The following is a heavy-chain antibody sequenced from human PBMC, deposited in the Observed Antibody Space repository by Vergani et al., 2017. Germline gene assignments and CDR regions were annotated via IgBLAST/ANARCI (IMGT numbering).Heavy chain of an antibody. J-gene: IGHJ6*02. Sequence: QVQLVQSGAEVKKPGASVKVSCKVSGYTLTEFSMHWVRQAPGKGVEWMGGFDPEDGETIYAQKFQGRVTMTEDTSTDTAYMELSSLRSEDTAVYYCARESPCGGDCYDYYYGMDVWGQGTTVTVSS. CDR1: GYTLTEFS. CDR3: ARESPCGGDCYDYYYGMDV. V-gene: IGHV1-24*01. D-gene: IGHD2-21*02. CDR2: FDPEDGET.